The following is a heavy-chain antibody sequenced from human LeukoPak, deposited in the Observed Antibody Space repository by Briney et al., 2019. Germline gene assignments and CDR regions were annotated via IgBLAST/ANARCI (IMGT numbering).Heavy chain of an antibody. V-gene: IGHV3-23*01. CDR2: ISASGGST. Sequence: GGSLRLSCAASGLTFSSYAMGWVRQARGKGLEWVSTISASGGSTFYADSVRGRFTISRDNSKNTLYLQVSSLRAEDTALYYCTMQVAAAGINYWGQGTLVTVSS. CDR3: TMQVAAAGINY. CDR1: GLTFSSYA. D-gene: IGHD6-13*01. J-gene: IGHJ4*02.